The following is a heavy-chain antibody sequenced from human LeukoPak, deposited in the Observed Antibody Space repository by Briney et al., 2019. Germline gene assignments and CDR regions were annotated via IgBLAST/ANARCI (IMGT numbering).Heavy chain of an antibody. D-gene: IGHD3-22*01. CDR3: AKAGHYYDSSGYYSSYYYYYMDV. J-gene: IGHJ6*03. Sequence: GGSLRLSCAASGFTFSSYGMHWVRQAPGKGLEWVAVIWYDGGNKYYADSVKGRFTISRDNSKNTLYLQMNSLRAEDTAVYYCAKAGHYYDSSGYYSSYYYYYMDVWGKGTTVTVSS. V-gene: IGHV3-33*06. CDR1: GFTFSSYG. CDR2: IWYDGGNK.